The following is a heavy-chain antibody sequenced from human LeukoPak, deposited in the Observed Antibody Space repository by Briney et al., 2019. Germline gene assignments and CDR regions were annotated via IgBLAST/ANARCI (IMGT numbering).Heavy chain of an antibody. D-gene: IGHD4-17*01. Sequence: GASVKVSCKASGGTFSSYAISWVRQAPGQGLEWMGWISGYNGNTNYAQRLQGRVTMTTDTSTSTAYMELRSLRSDDTAVYYCARAFLTTVTYFDYWGQGALVTVSS. CDR1: GGTFSSYA. J-gene: IGHJ4*02. CDR2: ISGYNGNT. CDR3: ARAFLTTVTYFDY. V-gene: IGHV1-18*01.